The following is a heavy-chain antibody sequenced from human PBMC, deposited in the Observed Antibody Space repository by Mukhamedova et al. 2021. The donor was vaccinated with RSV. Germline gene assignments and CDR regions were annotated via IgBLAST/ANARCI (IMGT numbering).Heavy chain of an antibody. J-gene: IGHJ2*01. CDR2: TGTI. V-gene: IGHV4-59*01. CDR3: ARDRSAGGYWFFDL. Sequence: TGTINYSPSLKSRVTISLDTSKNQFSLKLTSVTAADTAVYYCARDRSAGGYWFFDLWGRGTLVSVSS. D-gene: IGHD6-13*01.